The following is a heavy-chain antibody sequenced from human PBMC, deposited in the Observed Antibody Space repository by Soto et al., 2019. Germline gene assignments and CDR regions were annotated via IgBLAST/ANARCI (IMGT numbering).Heavy chain of an antibody. V-gene: IGHV1-3*01. Sequence: GASVKVSCKSSGYTFTNYGIHWVRQAPGQRLEWMGWINAGNGKTKYSQKFQGRVTITRDTSASTAYMELSSLRPEDTAVYYCARDVMNYYDSSGYYGRFDDWGHGTLVTVS. CDR2: INAGNGKT. J-gene: IGHJ5*01. CDR3: ARDVMNYYDSSGYYGRFDD. CDR1: GYTFTNYG. D-gene: IGHD3-22*01.